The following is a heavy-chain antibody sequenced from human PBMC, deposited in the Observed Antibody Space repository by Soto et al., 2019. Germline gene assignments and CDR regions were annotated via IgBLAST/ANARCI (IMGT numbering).Heavy chain of an antibody. Sequence: GASVKVSCKASGFTFTSSAMQWVRQARGQRLEWIGWIVVGSGNTNYAQKFQGRVTITRDISTSTAYMELSSLRPEDTAVYYWARELRYFDLLPRPGWSKGTLVTVTS. CDR3: ARELRYFDLLPRPG. J-gene: IGHJ4*02. CDR1: GFTFTSSA. V-gene: IGHV1-58*02. CDR2: IVVGSGNT. D-gene: IGHD3-9*01.